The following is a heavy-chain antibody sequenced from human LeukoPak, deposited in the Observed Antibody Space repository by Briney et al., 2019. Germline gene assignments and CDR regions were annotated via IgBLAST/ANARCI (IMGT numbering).Heavy chain of an antibody. J-gene: IGHJ5*02. CDR2: INPNSGGT. V-gene: IGHV1-2*02. Sequence: ASVKVSCKASGYTFTGYYMHWVRQAPGQGLEWMGWINPNSGGTNYAQKFQGRVTMTRDTPISTAYMELSRLRSDDTAVYYCARAGRRIAARPIHNWFDPWGQGTLVTVSS. D-gene: IGHD6-6*01. CDR1: GYTFTGYY. CDR3: ARAGRRIAARPIHNWFDP.